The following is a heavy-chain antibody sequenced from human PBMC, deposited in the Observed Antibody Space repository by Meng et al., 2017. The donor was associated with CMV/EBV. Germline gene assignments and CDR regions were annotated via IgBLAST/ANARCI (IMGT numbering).Heavy chain of an antibody. Sequence: YGMSWVRQAPGKGLECVSGINWNGGSTGYADSVKGRFTISRDNAKNSLYLQMNSLRAEDTALYYCARGLASLGYCSSTSCYLYYFDYWGQGTLVTVSS. D-gene: IGHD2-2*01. CDR2: INWNGGST. V-gene: IGHV3-20*03. CDR1: YG. CDR3: ARGLASLGYCSSTSCYLYYFDY. J-gene: IGHJ4*02.